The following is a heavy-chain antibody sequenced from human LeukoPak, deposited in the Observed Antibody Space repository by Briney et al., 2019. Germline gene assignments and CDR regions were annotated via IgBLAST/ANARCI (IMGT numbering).Heavy chain of an antibody. J-gene: IGHJ6*02. CDR1: GGSISSYY. D-gene: IGHD3-10*01. CDR3: ARERLTMVRGVIGYYYYGMDV. V-gene: IGHV4-59*01. CDR2: IYYSGST. Sequence: PSDTLSLTCTVSGGSISSYYWSWIRQPPGKGLEWIGYIYYSGSTNYNPSLKSRVTISVDASKNQFSLKLSSVTAADTAVYYCARERLTMVRGVIGYYYYGMDVWGQGTTVTVSS.